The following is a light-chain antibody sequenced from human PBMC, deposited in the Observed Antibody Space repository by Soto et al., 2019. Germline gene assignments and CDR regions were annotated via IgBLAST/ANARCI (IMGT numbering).Light chain of an antibody. J-gene: IGKJ1*01. Sequence: EIVMTQSPATLSVSPGERATLSCRASQSVSSNLAWYQQKPGQAPRLLIYGASTRATGIPARFSGSGSGTEFTLTISSLQSEDFAVYYCQHYNNWPPWTFGHGTKVEVK. CDR3: QHYNNWPPWT. CDR2: GAS. CDR1: QSVSSN. V-gene: IGKV3-15*01.